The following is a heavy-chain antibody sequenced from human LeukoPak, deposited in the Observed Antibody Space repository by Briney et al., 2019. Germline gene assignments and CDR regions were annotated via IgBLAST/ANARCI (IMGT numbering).Heavy chain of an antibody. CDR2: IKQDGSEK. Sequence: GGSLRLSCAASGFTFSSYWMSWVRQAPGKGLEWVAYIKQDGSEKYYVDSVKGRFTVSRDNAKNSLYLQMNSLRAEDTAVYYCATVRLAGRAFDYWGQGTLVTVSS. V-gene: IGHV3-7*01. CDR3: ATVRLAGRAFDY. D-gene: IGHD6-13*01. J-gene: IGHJ4*02. CDR1: GFTFSSYW.